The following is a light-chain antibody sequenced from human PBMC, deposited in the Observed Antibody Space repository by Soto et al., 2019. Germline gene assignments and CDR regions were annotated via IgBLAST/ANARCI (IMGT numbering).Light chain of an antibody. Sequence: EIVMTQSPVTLSVSPGETATLSCRVSQSVSSNLAWYQQKPGQAPRLLIYGISTMATGIPARFSGSRSGTDFTLTISSLQSEDFAVYYCHHHNSSPLTFGQGTRVE. CDR3: HHHNSSPLT. V-gene: IGKV3D-15*01. J-gene: IGKJ5*01. CDR1: QSVSSN. CDR2: GIS.